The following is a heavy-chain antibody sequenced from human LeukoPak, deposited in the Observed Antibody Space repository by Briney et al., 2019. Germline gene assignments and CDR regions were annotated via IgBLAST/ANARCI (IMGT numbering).Heavy chain of an antibody. Sequence: ASVKVSFKASGYTYTSYDINWVRQATGQGLEWMGWMNPNSGNTGYAQKFQGRVTMTRNTSISTAYMELSSLRSDDTAVYYCARDGIVVVPAAIADVNNYYYYMDIWGKGTTVTVSS. CDR3: ARDGIVVVPAAIADVNNYYYYMDI. D-gene: IGHD2-2*01. V-gene: IGHV1-8*01. CDR1: GYTYTSYD. CDR2: MNPNSGNT. J-gene: IGHJ6*03.